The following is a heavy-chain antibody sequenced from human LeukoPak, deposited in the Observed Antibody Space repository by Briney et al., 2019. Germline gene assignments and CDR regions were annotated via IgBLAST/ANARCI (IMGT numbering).Heavy chain of an antibody. CDR3: ARVPGGSYYYDSSGSTPTNY. D-gene: IGHD3-22*01. CDR1: GFTFSSYW. Sequence: GGSLRLSCAASGFTFSSYWMSWVRQAPGKGLEWVANIKQDEGEKYYVDSVKGRFTISRDNAKNSLYLQMNSLRAEDTAVYYCARVPGGSYYYDSSGSTPTNYWGQGTLVTVSS. V-gene: IGHV3-7*01. CDR2: IKQDEGEK. J-gene: IGHJ4*02.